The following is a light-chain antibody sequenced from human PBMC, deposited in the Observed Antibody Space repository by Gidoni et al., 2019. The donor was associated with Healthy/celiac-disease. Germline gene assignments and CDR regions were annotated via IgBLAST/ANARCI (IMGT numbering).Light chain of an antibody. V-gene: IGKV1-39*01. CDR1: QSISSY. CDR3: QRSYSTPYT. CDR2: AAS. J-gene: IGKJ2*01. Sequence: DIQMTQSPSSLSASVGDRVTITCRASQSISSYLNWYQQKPGKAPKLLIYAASSLQSGVPSRFSGSGSGTDFTLTRSSLQPEDFATYYCQRSYSTPYTFGQGTKLEIK.